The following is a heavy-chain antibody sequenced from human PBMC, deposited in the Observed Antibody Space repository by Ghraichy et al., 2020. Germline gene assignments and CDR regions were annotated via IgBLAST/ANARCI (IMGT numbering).Heavy chain of an antibody. CDR1: GGSISSQY. V-gene: IGHV4-59*11. CDR3: ARLGDYCLKD. Sequence: SETLSLTCTVSGGSISSQYWSWIRQPPGKGLEWIGYISSSGSIHYYPSLKSRVTISVDTSKHQFSLKVNSVIAADTAVYYCARLGDYCLKDWGQGTLVSVSA. J-gene: IGHJ4*02. D-gene: IGHD5-12*01. CDR2: ISSSGSI.